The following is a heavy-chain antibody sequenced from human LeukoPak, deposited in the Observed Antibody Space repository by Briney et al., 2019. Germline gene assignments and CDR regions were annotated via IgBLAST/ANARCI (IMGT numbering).Heavy chain of an antibody. D-gene: IGHD3-10*01. CDR1: GASMHNHY. J-gene: IGHJ4*02. CDR2: VSDSETT. CDR3: ATRPAETTWFGVFDY. V-gene: IGHV4-59*11. Sequence: SETLSLTCSVSGASMHNHYWSWIRQPPGKALEWIGYVSDSETTNYNPSLKSRVSMSVDTSKNEFSLRLSSVTAADTALYYCATRPAETTWFGVFDYWSRGTLVIVSS.